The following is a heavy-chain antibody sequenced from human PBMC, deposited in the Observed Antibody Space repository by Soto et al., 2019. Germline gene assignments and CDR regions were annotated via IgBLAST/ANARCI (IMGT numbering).Heavy chain of an antibody. CDR3: ARDLHTPAGEALYYYGMDV. CDR2: ISAYNGNT. CDR1: GYTFTSYG. J-gene: IGHJ6*02. Sequence: ASVKVSCKASGYTFTSYGISWVRQAPGQGLEWMGWISAYNGNTNYAQKLQGRVTMTTDTSTSTAYMELRSLRSDDTAVYYCARDLHTPAGEALYYYGMDVWGQGTTVTVSS. V-gene: IGHV1-18*01. D-gene: IGHD7-27*01.